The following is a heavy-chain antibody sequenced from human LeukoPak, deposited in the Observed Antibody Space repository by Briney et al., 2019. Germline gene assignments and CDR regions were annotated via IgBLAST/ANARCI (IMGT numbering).Heavy chain of an antibody. CDR2: ISSSSSYI. Sequence: GGSLRLSCAASGFTFSSYNMNWVRQAPGKGLEWVSSISSSSSYIYYADSVKGRFTISRDNAKNSLYLQMNSLRVEDTAVYYCARDFFRGVIAYWGRGTLVTVSS. D-gene: IGHD3-10*01. J-gene: IGHJ4*02. CDR3: ARDFFRGVIAY. V-gene: IGHV3-21*01. CDR1: GFTFSSYN.